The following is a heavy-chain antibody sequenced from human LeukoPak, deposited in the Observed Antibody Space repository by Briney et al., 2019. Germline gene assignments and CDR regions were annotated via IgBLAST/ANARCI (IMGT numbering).Heavy chain of an antibody. Sequence: PGGSLRLSCAASGFTFSGYAMYWVRQAPGKGLEWVAVISYDGSNKYYADSVKGRFTISRDNSKNTLYLQMNSLRVEDTAVYYCARDPHSSGWYYFDYWGQGTLVTVSS. J-gene: IGHJ4*02. CDR1: GFTFSGYA. D-gene: IGHD6-19*01. CDR2: ISYDGSNK. V-gene: IGHV3-30*04. CDR3: ARDPHSSGWYYFDY.